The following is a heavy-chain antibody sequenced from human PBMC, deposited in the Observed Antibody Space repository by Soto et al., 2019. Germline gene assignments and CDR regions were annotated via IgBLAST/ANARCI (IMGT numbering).Heavy chain of an antibody. CDR2: IIPILGIA. V-gene: IGHV1-69*02. CDR1: GGTFSSYT. J-gene: IGHJ6*02. Sequence: QVQLVQSGAEVKKPGSSVKVSCKASGGTFSSYTISWMRQAPGQGLEWMGRIIPILGIANYAQKFQGRVTITADKSTSTAYMELSSLRSEDTAVYYCARVKGYYDILTGYSDYYYGMDVWGQGTTVTVSS. D-gene: IGHD3-9*01. CDR3: ARVKGYYDILTGYSDYYYGMDV.